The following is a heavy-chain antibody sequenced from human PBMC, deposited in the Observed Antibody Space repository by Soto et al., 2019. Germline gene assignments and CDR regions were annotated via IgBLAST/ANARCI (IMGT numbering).Heavy chain of an antibody. V-gene: IGHV3-23*01. CDR2: ISGSGGST. CDR3: ANSGRRTHAGYSSSWYSPGYYYYMDV. D-gene: IGHD6-13*01. CDR1: GFTFSSYA. Sequence: GGSLRLSCAASGFTFSSYAMSWVRQAPGKGLEWVSAISGSGGSTYYADSVKGRFTISRDNSKNTLYLQMNSLRAEDTAVYYCANSGRRTHAGYSSSWYSPGYYYYMDVWGKGTTVTVSS. J-gene: IGHJ6*03.